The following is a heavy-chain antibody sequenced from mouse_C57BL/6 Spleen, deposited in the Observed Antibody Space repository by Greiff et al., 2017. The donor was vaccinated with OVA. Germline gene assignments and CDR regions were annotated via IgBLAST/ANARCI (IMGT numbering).Heavy chain of an antibody. CDR3: ARHEHDGNSNEDYFDY. J-gene: IGHJ2*01. Sequence: EVQLQESGADLVKPGGSLKLSCAASGFTFSSYGMSWVRQTPDQRLEWVATISRGGSYTYYPASVKGRFTISRDNAKNTLYLQMSSLKSEDTAMYYCARHEHDGNSNEDYFDYWGQGTTLTVSS. CDR1: GFTFSSYG. V-gene: IGHV5-6*01. D-gene: IGHD1-1*01. CDR2: ISRGGSYT.